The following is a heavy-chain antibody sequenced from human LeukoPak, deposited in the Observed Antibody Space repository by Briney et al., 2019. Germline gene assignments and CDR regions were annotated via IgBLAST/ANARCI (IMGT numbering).Heavy chain of an antibody. D-gene: IGHD2-15*01. CDR2: ISDDGRTE. CDR3: TKEGATGSRYNFDY. J-gene: IGHJ4*02. V-gene: IGHV3-30*18. Sequence: PGRSLRLSCAASGLTFSSHGMHWVRQAPGQGLEWLGVISDDGRTEYYADSVKGRFTISRDNSKNTASLQMNSLRDDDTAVFYCTKEGATGSRYNFDYWGQGTLVTVSS. CDR1: GLTFSSHG.